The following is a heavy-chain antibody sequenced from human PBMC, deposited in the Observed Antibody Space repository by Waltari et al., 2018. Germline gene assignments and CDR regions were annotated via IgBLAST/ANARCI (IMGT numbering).Heavy chain of an antibody. V-gene: IGHV1-2*02. CDR2: INPNSGGT. CDR3: ASRIAVAGTRAYYYGMDV. D-gene: IGHD6-19*01. Sequence: QVQLVQSGAEVKKPGASVKVSCKASGYTFTGYYMHWVRQAPGQGLEWMGWINPNSGGTNYAQKFQGRVTMTRDTSISTAYMELSRLRSDDTAVYYCASRIAVAGTRAYYYGMDVWGQGTTVTVSS. CDR1: GYTFTGYY. J-gene: IGHJ6*02.